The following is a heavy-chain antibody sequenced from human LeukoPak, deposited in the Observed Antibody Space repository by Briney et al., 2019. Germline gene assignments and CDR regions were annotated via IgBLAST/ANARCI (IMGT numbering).Heavy chain of an antibody. D-gene: IGHD3-9*01. CDR2: IYYSGST. V-gene: IGHV4-59*01. CDR3: ARDILTGYSDY. CDR1: GGSISSYY. Sequence: SETLSLTWPVSGGSISSYYWSWIRPPPGRGLEWIGYIYYSGSTNYNPSLKSRVTISVDTSKNQFSLKLSSVTAADTAVYYCARDILTGYSDYWGQGTLVTVSS. J-gene: IGHJ4*02.